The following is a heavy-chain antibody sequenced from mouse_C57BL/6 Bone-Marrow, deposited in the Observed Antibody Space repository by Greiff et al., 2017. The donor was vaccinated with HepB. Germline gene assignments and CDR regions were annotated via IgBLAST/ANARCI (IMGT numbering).Heavy chain of an antibody. Sequence: VQLQQSGAELVKPGASVKLSCKASGYTFTSYWMHWVKQRPGQGLEWIGMIHPNSGSTNYNEKFKSKATLTVDKSSSTAYMQLSSLTSEDSAVYYCARSGDGYSFAYWGQGTLVTVSA. V-gene: IGHV1-64*01. CDR1: GYTFTSYW. CDR3: ARSGDGYSFAY. J-gene: IGHJ3*01. CDR2: IHPNSGST. D-gene: IGHD2-3*01.